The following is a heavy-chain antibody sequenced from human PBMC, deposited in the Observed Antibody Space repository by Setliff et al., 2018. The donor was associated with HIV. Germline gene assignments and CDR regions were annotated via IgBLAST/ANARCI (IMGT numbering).Heavy chain of an antibody. CDR3: VRGRYCSGSNCPRLDN. Sequence: SETLSLTCTVSGGSVNDFYCNWIRQPPGKGPEWIGYIHSSGSTIYNPSLKSRVTISMDSSKRQFYLKLSSLTAADTAVYYCVRGRYCSGSNCPRLDNWGQGILVTVSS. CDR2: IHSSGST. V-gene: IGHV4-59*02. D-gene: IGHD2-15*01. J-gene: IGHJ4*02. CDR1: GGSVNDFY.